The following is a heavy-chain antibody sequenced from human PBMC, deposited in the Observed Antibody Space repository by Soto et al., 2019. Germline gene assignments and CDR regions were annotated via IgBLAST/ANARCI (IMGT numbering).Heavy chain of an antibody. CDR1: GFTFSSYS. CDR3: ARDFSYSSGWYSAFDI. J-gene: IGHJ3*02. CDR2: ISSSSSYI. D-gene: IGHD6-19*01. V-gene: IGHV3-21*01. Sequence: GGSLRLSCAASGFTFSSYSMNWVRQAPGKGLEWVSSISSSSSYIYYADSVKGRFTISRDNAKNSLYLQMNSLRAEDTAVYYCARDFSYSSGWYSAFDIWGQGTTVTVSS.